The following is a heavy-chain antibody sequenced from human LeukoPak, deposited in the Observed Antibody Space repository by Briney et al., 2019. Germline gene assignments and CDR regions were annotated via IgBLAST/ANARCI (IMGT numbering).Heavy chain of an antibody. CDR1: GYTFTSYY. J-gene: IGHJ6*03. CDR2: INPSGGST. Sequence: GASVKVSCKASGYTFTSYYMHWVRQAPGQGLEWMGIINPSGGSTSYAQKFQGRVTMTRDTSTSTVYMELSSLRSEDTAVYYCARVVGATPYYYYYYMDVWGKGTTVTVSS. CDR3: ARVVGATPYYYYYYMDV. V-gene: IGHV1-46*01. D-gene: IGHD1-26*01.